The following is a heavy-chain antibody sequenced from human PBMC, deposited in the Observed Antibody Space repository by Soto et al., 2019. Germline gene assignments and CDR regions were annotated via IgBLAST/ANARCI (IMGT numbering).Heavy chain of an antibody. Sequence: PGGSLRLSCAASGFTFNSYGMDWVRQAPGKGLEWVASILYDGNKKFYADSVKGRFTISRDNSKNTLFLQMNSLRGEDTAVFYCAKEGYGDYNLSSWGQGTLVTVSS. CDR2: ILYDGNKK. J-gene: IGHJ5*02. CDR3: AKEGYGDYNLSS. CDR1: GFTFNSYG. D-gene: IGHD4-17*01. V-gene: IGHV3-30*18.